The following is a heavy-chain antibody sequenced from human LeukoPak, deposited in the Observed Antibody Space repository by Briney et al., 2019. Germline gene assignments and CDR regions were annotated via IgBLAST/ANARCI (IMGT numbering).Heavy chain of an antibody. V-gene: IGHV3-66*02. Sequence: GGSLRLSCAASGFAVSSNYMSWVRQAPGKGLEWVSVIYSGGSTYYADSVKGRFTISRDNSKNTLYPQMNSLRAEDTAVYYCARVRDYGGNSFDYWGQGTLVTVSS. CDR3: ARVRDYGGNSFDY. CDR2: IYSGGST. D-gene: IGHD4-23*01. J-gene: IGHJ4*02. CDR1: GFAVSSNY.